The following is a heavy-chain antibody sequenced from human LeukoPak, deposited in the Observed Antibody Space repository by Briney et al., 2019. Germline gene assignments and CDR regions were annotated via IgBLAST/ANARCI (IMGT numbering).Heavy chain of an antibody. CDR2: IYYSGST. D-gene: IGHD3-10*01. Sequence: SETLSLTCTVSGGSISSYYWSWIRQPPGKGLEWIGYIYYSGSTNYNPSLKSRVTISVDTSKNQFSLKLSSVTAADTAVYYCAATRGYGSGSYWFDPWGQGTLVTVSS. V-gene: IGHV4-59*08. CDR1: GGSISSYY. CDR3: AATRGYGSGSYWFDP. J-gene: IGHJ5*02.